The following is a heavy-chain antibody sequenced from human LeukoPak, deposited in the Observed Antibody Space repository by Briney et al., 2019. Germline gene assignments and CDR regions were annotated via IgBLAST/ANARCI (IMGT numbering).Heavy chain of an antibody. CDR2: IYTSGST. V-gene: IGHV4-4*09. J-gene: IGHJ5*02. Sequence: TSETLSLTCTVSGGSISSYYWSWIRQPPGKGLEWIGYIYTSGSTNYNPSLKSRVTISVDTSKNQFSLKLSSVTAADTAVYYCAGTNGDYVWFDPWGQGTLVTVSS. CDR1: GGSISSYY. D-gene: IGHD4-17*01. CDR3: AGTNGDYVWFDP.